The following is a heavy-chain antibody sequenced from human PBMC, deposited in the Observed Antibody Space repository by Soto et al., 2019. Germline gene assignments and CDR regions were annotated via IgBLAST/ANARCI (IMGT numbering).Heavy chain of an antibody. D-gene: IGHD2-8*02. V-gene: IGHV1-2*02. Sequence: HEHLVQSGAEVKRPGASLKVSCKASGYSFTGYYIHWVRQAPGQGLEWMGWINPDSGAPNYAQNFQGRVTLPSDTSISTASMDLTSLTSDDTAVYYCARGDYGTGGYPFPSFDCWGQGTLVIVSS. J-gene: IGHJ4*02. CDR2: INPDSGAP. CDR3: ARGDYGTGGYPFPSFDC. CDR1: GYSFTGYY.